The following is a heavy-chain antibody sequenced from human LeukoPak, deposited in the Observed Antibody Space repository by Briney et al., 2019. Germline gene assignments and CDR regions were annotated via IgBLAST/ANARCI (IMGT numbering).Heavy chain of an antibody. CDR1: GGSMSGHY. J-gene: IGHJ3*02. D-gene: IGHD3-22*01. V-gene: IGHV4-59*11. CDR3: ARLLDNDSSGDPDTFDM. Sequence: SETLSLTCSVSGGSMSGHYWSWTRQPPGKGLEWIGYVYYSGKTQYNPSLQSRVTISVDASKNLFSLKVTSVTAADTAVYYCARLLDNDSSGDPDTFDMWGQGTVGTVSS. CDR2: VYYSGKT.